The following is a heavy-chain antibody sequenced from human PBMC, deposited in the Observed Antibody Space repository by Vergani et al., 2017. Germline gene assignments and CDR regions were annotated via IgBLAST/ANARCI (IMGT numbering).Heavy chain of an antibody. Sequence: EVQLLESGGGLVQPGGSLRLSCAASGFTFSSYAMSWVRQAPGKGLEWVSAISGSGGSTYYADSVKGRFTISRDNSKNTLYLQMNSLKTEDTAVYYCTQGIVQKTSFDPWGQGTLVTVSS. V-gene: IGHV3-23*01. CDR1: GFTFSSYA. D-gene: IGHD2-15*01. J-gene: IGHJ5*02. CDR2: ISGSGGST. CDR3: TQGIVQKTSFDP.